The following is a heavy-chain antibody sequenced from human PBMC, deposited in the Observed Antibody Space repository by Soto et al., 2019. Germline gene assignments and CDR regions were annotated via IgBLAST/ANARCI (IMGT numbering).Heavy chain of an antibody. V-gene: IGHV3-74*01. CDR2: IKSDGSST. CDR3: ARSVRSGSFPYYYNAMDV. J-gene: IGHJ6*02. D-gene: IGHD3-10*01. CDR1: GFTSSNYW. Sequence: GGSLRLSCAASGFTSSNYWMHWVRQAPGKGLVWVSRIKSDGSSTSYADSVKGRFTISRDNAKNTLDLQMHGLRAEDMAVYYCARSVRSGSFPYYYNAMDVWGQGTTVTSP.